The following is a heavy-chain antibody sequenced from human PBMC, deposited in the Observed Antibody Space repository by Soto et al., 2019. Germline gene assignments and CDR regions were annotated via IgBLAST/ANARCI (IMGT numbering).Heavy chain of an antibody. CDR1: GGTFSSYA. D-gene: IGHD2-2*01. Sequence: QVQLVQSGAEVKKPGSSVKVSCKASGGTFSSYAISWVRQAPGQGLEWMGGIIPIFGTANYAQKFQGRVTITADESTGTAYLELSRLRSEDTAVYYCAREGRYDIVVVPAATGGYFDLWGRGTLVTVSS. CDR3: AREGRYDIVVVPAATGGYFDL. CDR2: IIPIFGTA. V-gene: IGHV1-69*01. J-gene: IGHJ2*01.